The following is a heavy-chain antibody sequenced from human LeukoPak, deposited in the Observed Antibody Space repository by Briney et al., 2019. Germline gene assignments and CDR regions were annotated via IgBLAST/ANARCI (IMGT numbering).Heavy chain of an antibody. CDR2: ISGSGGST. D-gene: IGHD3-10*01. Sequence: GGSLRLSCAASGFTFSSYAMSWVRQAPAKGLEWVSAISGSGGSTYYADSVKGRFTISRDNSKNTLYLQMNSLRAEDTAVYYCAKPLYYGSGNDYWGQGTLVTVSS. V-gene: IGHV3-23*01. J-gene: IGHJ4*02. CDR1: GFTFSSYA. CDR3: AKPLYYGSGNDY.